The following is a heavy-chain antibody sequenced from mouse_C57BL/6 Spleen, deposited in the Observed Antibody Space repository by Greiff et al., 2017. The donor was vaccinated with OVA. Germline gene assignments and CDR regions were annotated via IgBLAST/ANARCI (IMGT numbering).Heavy chain of an antibody. CDR3: ARPVLDAMDY. V-gene: IGHV1-80*01. CDR1: GYAFSSYW. CDR2: IYPGDGDT. Sequence: QVHVKQSGAELVKPGASVKISCKASGYAFSSYWMNWVKQRPGKGLEWIGQIYPGDGDTNYNGKFKGKATLTADKSSSTAYMQLSSLTSEDSAVYFCARPVLDAMDYWGQGTSVTVSS. J-gene: IGHJ4*01. D-gene: IGHD1-1*01.